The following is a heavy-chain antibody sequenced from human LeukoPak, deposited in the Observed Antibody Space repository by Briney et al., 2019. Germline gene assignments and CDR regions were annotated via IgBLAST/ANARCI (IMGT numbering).Heavy chain of an antibody. CDR2: IRGSGNST. CDR3: AKDRLLFRGGDSYDFWSGRPDDGMDV. Sequence: GGSLRLSCAASGFTFSNYAMSWVRQAPGKGLEWVSTIRGSGNSTYYADSVKGRFTISRDNSKSTLSLQMNSLRADDTAVHYCAKDRLLFRGGDSYDFWSGRPDDGMDVWGQGTTVTVSS. D-gene: IGHD3-3*01. CDR1: GFTFSNYA. J-gene: IGHJ6*02. V-gene: IGHV3-23*01.